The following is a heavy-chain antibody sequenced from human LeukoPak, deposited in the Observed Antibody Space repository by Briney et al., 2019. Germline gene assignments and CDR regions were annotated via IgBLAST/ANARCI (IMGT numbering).Heavy chain of an antibody. Sequence: GGSLRLSCAASGFSISSSAMNWVRQAPEKGLEWVSVIRGSGDKAYYADSVKGRFTISRDNSKNTMYLQMNDLRVEDTAIYYCARNWGVDFWGQGALVTVSS. V-gene: IGHV3-23*01. CDR1: GFSISSSA. J-gene: IGHJ4*02. D-gene: IGHD7-27*01. CDR3: ARNWGVDF. CDR2: IRGSGDKA.